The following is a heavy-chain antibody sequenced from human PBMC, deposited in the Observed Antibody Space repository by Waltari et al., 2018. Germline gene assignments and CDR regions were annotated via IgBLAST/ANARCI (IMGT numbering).Heavy chain of an antibody. J-gene: IGHJ3*02. V-gene: IGHV3-7*03. CDR2: IKKDGSEK. Sequence: EVQLVESGGGLVQPGGSLRLSCAASGFTFSSHWMSWVRQAPGKGREGVAKIKKDGSEKYHVDSVKGRFTIARDNAKNSLYLQMNSLRAEDTAVYYCARDSGYCTTTSCRGDAFDIWGQGTIVTVSS. CDR3: ARDSGYCTTTSCRGDAFDI. D-gene: IGHD2-2*03. CDR1: GFTFSSHW.